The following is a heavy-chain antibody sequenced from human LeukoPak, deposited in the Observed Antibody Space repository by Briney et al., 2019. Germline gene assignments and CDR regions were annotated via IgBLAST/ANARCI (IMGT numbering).Heavy chain of an antibody. CDR3: ALNYYDSSGFEFDY. D-gene: IGHD3-22*01. Sequence: GASVKVSCKASGYTFTSYDINWVRQATGQGLEWMGWMNPNSGNSGYAQKFQGRVTMTRNTSISTAYMELSSLRSEDTAVYYCALNYYDSSGFEFDYWGRGTLVTVSS. CDR1: GYTFTSYD. CDR2: MNPNSGNS. J-gene: IGHJ4*02. V-gene: IGHV1-8*01.